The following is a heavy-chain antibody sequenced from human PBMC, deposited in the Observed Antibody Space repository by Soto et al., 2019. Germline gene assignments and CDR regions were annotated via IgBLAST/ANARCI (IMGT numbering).Heavy chain of an antibody. J-gene: IGHJ4*02. D-gene: IGHD4-17*01. CDR3: ASGLVTTLHY. Sequence: PSETLSLTCTVSGDSISSSTYFWGWVRQPPGKGLEWIGYIYHSGSTYYNPSLKSRVTISVDRSKNQFSLKLSSVTAADTAVYYCASGLVTTLHYWGQGTLVTVSS. V-gene: IGHV4-39*07. CDR1: GDSISSSTYF. CDR2: IYHSGST.